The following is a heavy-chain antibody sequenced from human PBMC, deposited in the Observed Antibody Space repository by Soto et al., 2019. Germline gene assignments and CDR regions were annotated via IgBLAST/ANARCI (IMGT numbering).Heavy chain of an antibody. Sequence: GGSLRLSCAASGFSLYNYAMDWVRQAPGKGLEWVAVVSHDGRNTHYADSVKGRFTISRDSSKNTVSLEMTSLRAEDTAVYYCAKGGRQWLVTSDFNYWGQGALVTVSS. CDR1: GFSLYNYA. D-gene: IGHD6-19*01. J-gene: IGHJ4*02. V-gene: IGHV3-30*18. CDR3: AKGGRQWLVTSDFNY. CDR2: VSHDGRNT.